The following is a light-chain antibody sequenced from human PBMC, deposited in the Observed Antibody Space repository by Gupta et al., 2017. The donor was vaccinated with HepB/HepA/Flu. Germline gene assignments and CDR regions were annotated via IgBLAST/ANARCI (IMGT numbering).Light chain of an antibody. CDR2: GAS. J-gene: IGKJ4*01. V-gene: IGKV3-20*01. CDR3: QQEGTSPLT. CDR1: QSVSSTY. Sequence: GERATLSCRASQSVSSTYLTWYQQKPGQAPRLLIYGASSRATGIPDRFSGSGFGTDFTLTISRLEPEDFAVYYCQQEGTSPLTFGGGTKVEVK.